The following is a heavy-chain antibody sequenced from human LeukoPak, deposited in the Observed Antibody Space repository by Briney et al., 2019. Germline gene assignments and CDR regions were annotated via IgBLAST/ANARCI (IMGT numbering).Heavy chain of an antibody. Sequence: GASVKVSCTASGYTFTIYDINWVRQATGQGLEWMGWMNPNSGNTGYAQKFQGRVTMTRNTSISTAYMELSSLRSEDTAVYYCARTPRGYSYGYLYYYYYMDVWGKGTTVTVSS. D-gene: IGHD5-18*01. J-gene: IGHJ6*03. CDR1: GYTFTIYD. CDR2: MNPNSGNT. CDR3: ARTPRGYSYGYLYYYYYMDV. V-gene: IGHV1-8*01.